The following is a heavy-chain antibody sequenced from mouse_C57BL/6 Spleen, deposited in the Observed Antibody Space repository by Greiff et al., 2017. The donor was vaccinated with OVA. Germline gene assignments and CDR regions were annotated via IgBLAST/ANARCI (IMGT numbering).Heavy chain of an antibody. J-gene: IGHJ2*01. CDR3: ARLGDYDPDY. CDR1: GFTFSDYG. D-gene: IGHD2-4*01. V-gene: IGHV5-17*01. CDR2: ISSGSSTI. Sequence: EVKLVESGGGLVKPGGSLKLSCAASGFTFSDYGMHWVRQAPEKGLEWVAYISSGSSTIYYADTVKGRFTISRDNAKNTLFLQMTSLRSEDTAMYYCARLGDYDPDYWGQGTTLTVSS.